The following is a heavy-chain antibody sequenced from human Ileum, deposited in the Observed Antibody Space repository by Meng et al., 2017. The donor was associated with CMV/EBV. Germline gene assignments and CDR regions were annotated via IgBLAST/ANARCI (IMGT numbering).Heavy chain of an antibody. D-gene: IGHD2-2*01. CDR1: GFNVSSDY. J-gene: IGHJ6*02. Sequence: GGSLRLSCAATGFNVSSDYMNWVRQAPGKGLEWVSILYSGGTASYADSVKGRFTISRDNSKNTLYLQMNSLRAEDTAVYYCARERYQLLFVDYYYYGMDVWGQGTTVTVSS. CDR3: ARERYQLLFVDYYYYGMDV. CDR2: LYSGGTA. V-gene: IGHV3-53*01.